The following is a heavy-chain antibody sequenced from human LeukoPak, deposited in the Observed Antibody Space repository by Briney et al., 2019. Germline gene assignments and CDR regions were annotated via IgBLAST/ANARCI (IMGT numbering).Heavy chain of an antibody. Sequence: SETLSLACAVYGGSFSGYYWSWIRQPPGKGLEWIGEINHSGSTYYNPSLKSRVTISVGTSKNHFSLKLRSVTAADTAIYYCARIRGFRPVFDFWGQGTLVTVSS. D-gene: IGHD5-12*01. CDR2: INHSGST. CDR3: ARIRGFRPVFDF. CDR1: GGSFSGYY. V-gene: IGHV4-34*01. J-gene: IGHJ4*02.